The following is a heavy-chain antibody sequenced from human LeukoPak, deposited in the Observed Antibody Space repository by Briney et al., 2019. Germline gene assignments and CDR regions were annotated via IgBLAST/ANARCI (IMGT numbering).Heavy chain of an antibody. CDR1: GGSISSYY. J-gene: IGHJ6*02. CDR3: ARVGHYYYYGMDV. CDR2: IYYSGST. Sequence: PSETLSLTCTVSGGSISSYYWSWIRQPPGKGLEWIGYIYYSGSTNYNPSLKSRVTISVDTSKNQFSLKLSSVTAADTAVYYCARVGHYYYYGMDVWGQGTTVTVSS. V-gene: IGHV4-59*01.